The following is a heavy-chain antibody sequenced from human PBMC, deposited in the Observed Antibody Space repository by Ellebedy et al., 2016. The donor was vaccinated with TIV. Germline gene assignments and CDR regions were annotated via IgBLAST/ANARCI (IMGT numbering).Heavy chain of an antibody. V-gene: IGHV6-1*01. D-gene: IGHD3-10*01. CDR1: GDSVSTDIG. CDR3: ARGWFGSGMGV. Sequence: SQTLSLTCVLSGDSVSTDIGWNWIRQSPSRGLEWLGRTYYRSKRTNDYAVSLKSRITINPDTSKNLFSLQLNSVTPEDTAVYYCARGWFGSGMGVWGQGSTVTVSS. CDR2: TYYRSKRTN. J-gene: IGHJ6*02.